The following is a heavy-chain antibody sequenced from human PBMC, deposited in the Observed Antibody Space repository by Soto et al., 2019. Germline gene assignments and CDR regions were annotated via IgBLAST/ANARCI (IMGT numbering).Heavy chain of an antibody. V-gene: IGHV4-59*08. CDR2: IYHSGLT. CDR1: GDSITNYY. J-gene: IGHJ6*03. D-gene: IGHD4-17*01. CDR3: TRSGDYTNYYYYYMDV. Sequence: QVQLRESGPGLVKPSETLSLTCTVSGDSITNYYWSWVRQSPGMGLEWIGYIYHSGLTKYNPSLKSRVTISIGTSKNHFSLRLSSVTAADSAIYYCTRSGDYTNYYYYYMDVWGKGTTVTVSS.